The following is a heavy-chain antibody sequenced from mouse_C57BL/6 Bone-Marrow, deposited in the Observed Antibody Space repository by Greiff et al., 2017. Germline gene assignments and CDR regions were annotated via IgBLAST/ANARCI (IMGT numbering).Heavy chain of an antibody. V-gene: IGHV1-52*01. J-gene: IGHJ1*03. D-gene: IGHD1-1*01. CDR2: IDPSDSET. CDR1: GYTFTSYW. CDR3: ARDRDCSSSCWYFDV. Sequence: QVQLQQPGAELVRPGSSVKLSCKASGYTFTSYWMHWVKQTPIQCLEWIGNIDPSDSETHYNQKFKEKATLTVDKSSSAAYMQLSSLTSEDSAVYYCARDRDCSSSCWYFDVGGTGAAVTVST.